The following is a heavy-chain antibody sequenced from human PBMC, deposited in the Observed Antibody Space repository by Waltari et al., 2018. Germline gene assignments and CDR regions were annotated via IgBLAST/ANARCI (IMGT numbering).Heavy chain of an antibody. Sequence: QAQLVQSGAEVKKPGASVKVPCKASGYTFTSYDINWVRQAPGQGLEWMGGMNPNSGNKGNAQKYQGTVTKTRNTSIGTAYMELSSLRSEDAAVDYWAGGRGYGDYPYYYYYGMDVWGQGTTVTVSS. D-gene: IGHD4-17*01. J-gene: IGHJ6*02. CDR3: AGGRGYGDYPYYYYYGMDV. V-gene: IGHV1-8*01. CDR2: MNPNSGNK. CDR1: GYTFTSYD.